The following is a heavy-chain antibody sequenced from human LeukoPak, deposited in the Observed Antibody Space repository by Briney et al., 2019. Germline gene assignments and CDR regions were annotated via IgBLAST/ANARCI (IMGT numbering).Heavy chain of an antibody. CDR1: GFTFSSYA. V-gene: IGHV3-30*04. D-gene: IGHD6-13*01. J-gene: IGHJ4*02. Sequence: GGSLRLSCAASGFTFSSYAMHWVRQAPGKGLEWVAVISYDGSNKYYADSVKGRFIISRDNSKNTLYLQMNSLRAEDTAVYYCARGDVAAAGTDYWGQGTLVTVSS. CDR2: ISYDGSNK. CDR3: ARGDVAAAGTDY.